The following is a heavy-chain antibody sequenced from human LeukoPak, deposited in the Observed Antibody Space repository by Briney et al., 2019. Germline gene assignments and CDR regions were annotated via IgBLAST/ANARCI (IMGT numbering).Heavy chain of an antibody. CDR1: GGSFSGYY. D-gene: IGHD3-10*01. CDR3: AVDVRFGELSY. V-gene: IGHV4-34*01. CDR2: INHSGST. Sequence: SETLSLTCAVYGGSFSGYYWSWIRQPPGKGLEWIGEINHSGSTNYNPSLKSRVTISVDTSKNQFSLKLSSVTAADTAVYYCAVDVRFGELSYWGQGTLVTVSS. J-gene: IGHJ4*02.